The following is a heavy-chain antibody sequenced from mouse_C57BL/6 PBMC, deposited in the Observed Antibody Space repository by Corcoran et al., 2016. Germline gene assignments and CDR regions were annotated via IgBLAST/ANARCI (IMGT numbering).Heavy chain of an antibody. V-gene: IGHV3-6*01. Sequence: DVQLQESGPGLVKPSQSLSLTCSVTGYSITSGYYWNWIRQFPGNKLECMGYISYDGSNNYNPSLKNRISINRDTSNNQFFLKLNSVTTEETSTYYCARDQIYYGNPFAYWGQGTLVTVSA. J-gene: IGHJ3*01. CDR2: ISYDGSN. CDR1: GYSITSGYY. CDR3: ARDQIYYGNPFAY. D-gene: IGHD2-1*01.